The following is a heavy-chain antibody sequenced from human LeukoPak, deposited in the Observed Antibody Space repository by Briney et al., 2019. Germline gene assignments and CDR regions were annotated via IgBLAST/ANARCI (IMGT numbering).Heavy chain of an antibody. D-gene: IGHD5-18*01. CDR2: INPNSGGT. V-gene: IGHV1-2*02. CDR1: GYTFSDYH. J-gene: IGHJ6*02. Sequence: SVKVSCKASGYTFSDYHMHWVRQAPGQGLEWMGWINPNSGGTNYAQKFQGRVTMTRDTSISTAYMELSRLRSDDTAVYYCARDLDTPSPFYGMDVWGQGTTVTVSS. CDR3: ARDLDTPSPFYGMDV.